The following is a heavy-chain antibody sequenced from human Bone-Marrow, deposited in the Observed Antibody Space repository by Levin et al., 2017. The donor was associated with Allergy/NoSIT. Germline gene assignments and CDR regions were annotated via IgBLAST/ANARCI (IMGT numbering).Heavy chain of an antibody. D-gene: IGHD6-13*01. CDR1: GFTFSDYY. CDR2: ISESGTSI. J-gene: IGHJ4*02. Sequence: GGSLRLSCAASGFTFSDYYMSWIRQTPGKGLEWVSFISESGTSIFYADSVRGRFTVSRDTANNSLSLLMTSLRNEDTGVYYCARGSSSPDYWGQGTQVTVSS. CDR3: ARGSSSPDY. V-gene: IGHV3-11*01.